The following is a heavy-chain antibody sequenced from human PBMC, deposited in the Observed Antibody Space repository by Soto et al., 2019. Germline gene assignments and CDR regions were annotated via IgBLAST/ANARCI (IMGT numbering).Heavy chain of an antibody. CDR1: GFTLNSNS. CDR2: IDSRSGTI. Sequence: EIQLVESGGGLVQPGGSLRLSCAASGFTLNSNSMNWVRQAPGKGLEWISYIDSRSGTIYYADSVKGRFTISRDNAKNSLYLQMNSLRDEDTAVYYCAREVLTASYWGQGTLVTVSS. J-gene: IGHJ4*02. CDR3: AREVLTASY. V-gene: IGHV3-48*02. D-gene: IGHD2-8*01.